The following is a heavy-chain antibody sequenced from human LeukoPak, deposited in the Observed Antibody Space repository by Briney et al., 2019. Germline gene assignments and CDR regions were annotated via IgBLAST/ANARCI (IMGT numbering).Heavy chain of an antibody. CDR3: AAVWGSGSWDN. CDR2: INPSGGST. CDR1: GYTFTSYY. Sequence: ASVKVSCKASGYTFTSYYMHWVRQAPGQGLEWMGIINPSGGSTSYAQKFQGRVTITRDMSTSTAYMELSSLRSEDTAVYYCAAVWGSGSWDNWGQGTLVTVSS. V-gene: IGHV1-46*01. J-gene: IGHJ4*02. D-gene: IGHD3-10*01.